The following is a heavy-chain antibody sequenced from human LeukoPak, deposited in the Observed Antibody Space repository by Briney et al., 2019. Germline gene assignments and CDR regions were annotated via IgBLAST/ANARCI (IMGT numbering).Heavy chain of an antibody. CDR1: GGSISSYY. D-gene: IGHD6-19*01. CDR2: IYYSGST. CDR3: ARASRGWAGDAFDI. J-gene: IGHJ3*02. V-gene: IGHV4-59*01. Sequence: SETLSLTCTVSGGSISSYYWSWIRQPPGKGLEWIGYIYYSGSTNYNPSLKSRVTISVDTSKNQFSLKLSSVTAADTAVYYCARASRGWAGDAFDIWGQGTMVTVSS.